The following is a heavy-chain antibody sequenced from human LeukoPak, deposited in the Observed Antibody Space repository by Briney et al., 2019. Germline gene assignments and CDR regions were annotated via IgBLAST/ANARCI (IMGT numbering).Heavy chain of an antibody. CDR2: IYSSGST. Sequence: SETLSLTCTVSGGSIGSYYWSWIRQPPGKGLEWIAYIYSSGSTKSNPSLKSRVTISVDTSKNQFSLKLTSVTAADTAVYYCARDFRVGTGIWGQGILVTVSS. J-gene: IGHJ4*02. CDR1: GGSIGSYY. CDR3: ARDFRVGTGI. V-gene: IGHV4-59*01. D-gene: IGHD5-18*01.